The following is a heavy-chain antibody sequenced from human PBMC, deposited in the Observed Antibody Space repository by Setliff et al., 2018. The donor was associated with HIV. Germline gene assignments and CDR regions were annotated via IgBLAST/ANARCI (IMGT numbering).Heavy chain of an antibody. Sequence: SETLSLTCTVSGGSISSGGYYWSWIRQHPGKGLEWIGYIYHSGSTYYNPSLKSRVTMSADTSKNQFSLKLSSVTAADTAVYYCARGTAPRRGTNYGGNYPLDYWGQGTLVTVSS. CDR2: IYHSGST. D-gene: IGHD4-17*01. CDR1: GGSISSGGYY. V-gene: IGHV4-31*03. CDR3: ARGTAPRRGTNYGGNYPLDY. J-gene: IGHJ4*02.